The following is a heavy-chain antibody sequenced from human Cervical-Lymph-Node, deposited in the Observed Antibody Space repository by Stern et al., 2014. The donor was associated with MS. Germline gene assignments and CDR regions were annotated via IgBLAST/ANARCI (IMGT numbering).Heavy chain of an antibody. J-gene: IGHJ4*02. CDR3: AIDADGYNSIGY. CDR1: GYSFTSWW. V-gene: IGHV5-51*01. D-gene: IGHD5-24*01. Sequence: EVQLVESGAELKKPGASLKISCKASGYSFTSWWIGWVRQAPGKGLEWMGIIYPRGSAAQYAPAFHGRVTLSPAQSTSTAFLQWSSLKASDTAMYYCAIDADGYNSIGYWGQGTLVTVSS. CDR2: IYPRGSAA.